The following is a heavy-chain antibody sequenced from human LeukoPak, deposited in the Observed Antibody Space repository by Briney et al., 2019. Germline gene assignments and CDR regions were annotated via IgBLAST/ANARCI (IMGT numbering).Heavy chain of an antibody. CDR2: VHSNGNS. D-gene: IGHD5-18*01. J-gene: IGHJ4*02. CDR1: GGSISSTNFY. Sequence: PSETLSLTCTVSGGSISSTNFYWGWIRQPPGKGLEWIGSVHSNGNSYYNPSLKSRVTISVDTSKNQFSLKLSSVTAADTAVYYCARVEYSYGYPTKNWGQGTLVTVSS. V-gene: IGHV4-39*07. CDR3: ARVEYSYGYPTKN.